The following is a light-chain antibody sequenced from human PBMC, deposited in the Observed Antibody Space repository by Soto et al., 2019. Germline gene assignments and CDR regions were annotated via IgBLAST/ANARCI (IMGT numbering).Light chain of an antibody. V-gene: IGKV2-28*01. CDR3: HQYNSYWT. CDR2: LGS. CDR1: QSLLHSSGHNF. Sequence: DIVMTQSAVSLTVNPGEPASISCISSQSLLHSSGHNFLDWYVQRPGQSPQVLISLGSTRASGVPDRFSGGGSGTEFTLSISSLQPDDFATYYCHQYNSYWTFGQGTKVDI. J-gene: IGKJ1*01.